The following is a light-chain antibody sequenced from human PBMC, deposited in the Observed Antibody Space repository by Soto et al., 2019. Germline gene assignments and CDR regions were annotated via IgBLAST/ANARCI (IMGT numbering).Light chain of an antibody. J-gene: IGKJ2*01. CDR2: DIS. CDR1: QSVNNNY. V-gene: IGKV3-20*01. CDR3: QHFGSSSYT. Sequence: DIVLTQSPGTLSLSPGERATLSCRTSQSVNNNYIAWYQQKPGQAPRLLIYDISSRASGIPERFSGRGSGTDFSLIISRLEPEGFAVYYCQHFGSSSYTFGQGTKLEIK.